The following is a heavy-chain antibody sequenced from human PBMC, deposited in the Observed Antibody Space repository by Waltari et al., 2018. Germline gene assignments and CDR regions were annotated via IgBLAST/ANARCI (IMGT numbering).Heavy chain of an antibody. V-gene: IGHV4-34*01. CDR1: GGSFSGYY. CDR2: ITPGGST. D-gene: IGHD6-19*01. CDR3: ARGLISSGWYGDYFDY. Sequence: QVQLQQWGAGLLKPSETLSLTCAVYGGSFSGYYWSWIRQPPGKGLEWVGEITPGGSTNYNPALKSRVTISVDASKNQFSLKLSSVTAADTAVYYCARGLISSGWYGDYFDYWGQGTLVTVSS. J-gene: IGHJ4*02.